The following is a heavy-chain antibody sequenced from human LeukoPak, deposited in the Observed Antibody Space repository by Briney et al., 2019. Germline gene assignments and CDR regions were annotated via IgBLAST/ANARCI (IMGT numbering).Heavy chain of an antibody. CDR1: GFTFSRYD. CDR3: AREIRGSGFDY. V-gene: IGHV3-13*01. J-gene: IGHJ4*02. Sequence: GGSLRLSCAASGFTFSRYDMHWVRQATGKGLEWVSSIGSAGDTYYPGSVKGRFTISRENAKSSLYLQMNSLKVGDTAVYYCAREIRGSGFDYWGQGTLVTVSS. D-gene: IGHD3-10*01. CDR2: IGSAGDT.